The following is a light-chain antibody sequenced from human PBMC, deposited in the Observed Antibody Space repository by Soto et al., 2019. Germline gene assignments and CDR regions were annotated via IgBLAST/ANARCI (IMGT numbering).Light chain of an antibody. J-gene: IGLJ3*02. CDR2: GNN. V-gene: IGLV1-40*01. Sequence: QAVVTQPPSVSGAPGQRVTISCSGGTSNIGAGYDVHWYQQLPETAPKLLIYGNNIRPSGVPDRFSGSKFATSAYLTISGLQAEDEAEYYCQSQDGSLSVSMFGGGTKVTVL. CDR3: QSQDGSLSVSM. CDR1: TSNIGAGYD.